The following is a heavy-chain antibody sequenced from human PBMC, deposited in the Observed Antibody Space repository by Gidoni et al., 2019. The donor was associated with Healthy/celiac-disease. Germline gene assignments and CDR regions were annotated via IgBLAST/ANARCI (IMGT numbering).Heavy chain of an antibody. CDR3: ASQYYGSGSYYPNGLDY. J-gene: IGHJ4*02. CDR2: IYYSGST. V-gene: IGHV4-39*01. D-gene: IGHD3-10*01. Sequence: GLEWIGSIYYSGSTYYNPSLKSRVTISVDTSKNQFSLKLSSVTAADTAVYYYASQYYGSGSYYPNGLDYWGQGTLVTVSS.